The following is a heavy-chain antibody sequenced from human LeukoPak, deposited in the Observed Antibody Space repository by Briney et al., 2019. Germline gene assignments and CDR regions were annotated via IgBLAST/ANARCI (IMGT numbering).Heavy chain of an antibody. CDR2: IYYSGST. V-gene: IGHV4-30-4*01. D-gene: IGHD4-17*01. Sequence: SETLSLTCAVYGGSFSGYYWSWIRQPPGKGLEWIGYIYYSGSTYYNPSLKSRVTISVDTSKNQFSLKLSSVTAADTAVYYCARKGGDPFDYWGQGTLVTVSS. J-gene: IGHJ4*02. CDR1: GGSFSGYY. CDR3: ARKGGDPFDY.